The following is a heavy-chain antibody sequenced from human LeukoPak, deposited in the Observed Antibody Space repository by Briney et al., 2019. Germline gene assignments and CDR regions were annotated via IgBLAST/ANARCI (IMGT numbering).Heavy chain of an antibody. Sequence: ASVKVSCKSSGGSLGNYAFSWVRQAPGQGLEWMGRIIPILGIANYEQKFQGRVTITADKSTSTAYMELCSLRSEDTAVYYCASTGYSSDWSVYFDYWGQGTLVTVSS. CDR3: ASTGYSSDWSVYFDY. J-gene: IGHJ4*02. CDR2: IIPILGIA. V-gene: IGHV1-69*04. D-gene: IGHD6-19*01. CDR1: GGSLGNYA.